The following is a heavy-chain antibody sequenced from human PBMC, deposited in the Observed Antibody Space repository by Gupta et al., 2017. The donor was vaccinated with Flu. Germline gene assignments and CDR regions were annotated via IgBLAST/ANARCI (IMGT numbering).Heavy chain of an antibody. V-gene: IGHV3-33*01. CDR2: IWYDGSNK. D-gene: IGHD2-21*02. CDR1: GFTFSNYG. J-gene: IGHJ5*02. Sequence: QVQLVESGGGVVQPGRSLRLSCAASGFTFSNYGMHSVRQAPGKGLEWVAVIWYDGSNKYYADSVKGRFTISRDNSKNTLYLEMNSLRAEDTAVYYCAREGTAYCGGDCYSLGHWFDPWGQGTLVTVSS. CDR3: AREGTAYCGGDCYSLGHWFDP.